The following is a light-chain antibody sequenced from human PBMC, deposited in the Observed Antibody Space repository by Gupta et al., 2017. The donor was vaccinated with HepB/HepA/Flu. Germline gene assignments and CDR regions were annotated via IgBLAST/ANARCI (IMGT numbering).Light chain of an antibody. CDR2: SNN. J-gene: IGLJ3*02. Sequence: QSVLTQPPSASGTPGQRVTISCSGSSSNIGSNTVNWYQQLPGTAPKLLIYSNNQRPSGVPDRFSGSKSGTSASLAISGLQSEDEAEYYCEAWDDSLNGPNWVFGGGTKLTVL. CDR3: EAWDDSLNGPNWV. CDR1: SSNIGSNT. V-gene: IGLV1-44*01.